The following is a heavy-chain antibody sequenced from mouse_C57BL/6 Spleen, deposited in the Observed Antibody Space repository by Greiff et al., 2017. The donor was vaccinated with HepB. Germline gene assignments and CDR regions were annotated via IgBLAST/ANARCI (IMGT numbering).Heavy chain of an antibody. CDR1: GFTFSDYG. D-gene: IGHD1-1*01. Sequence: VQRVESGGGLVKPGGSLKLSCAASGFTFSDYGMHWVRQAPEKGLEWVAYISSGSSTIYYADTVKGRFTISRDNAKNTLFLQMTSLRSEDTAMYYCARDYGSSNWHYYAMDYWGQGTSVTVSS. CDR3: ARDYGSSNWHYYAMDY. J-gene: IGHJ4*01. V-gene: IGHV5-17*01. CDR2: ISSGSSTI.